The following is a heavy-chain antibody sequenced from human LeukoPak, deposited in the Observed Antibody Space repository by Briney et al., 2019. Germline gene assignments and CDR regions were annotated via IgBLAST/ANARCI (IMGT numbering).Heavy chain of an antibody. D-gene: IGHD3-22*01. CDR1: GYTFTGYY. J-gene: IGHJ4*02. CDR3: ARVSYYYDSSGYYYFDY. V-gene: IGHV1-2*02. Sequence: ASVKVSCKASGYTFTGYYMHWVRQAPGQGLEWMGWINPDSGGTNYAQKFQGRVTMTRDTSISTAYMELSRLRSDDTAVYCCARVSYYYDSSGYYYFDYWGQGTLVTVSS. CDR2: INPDSGGT.